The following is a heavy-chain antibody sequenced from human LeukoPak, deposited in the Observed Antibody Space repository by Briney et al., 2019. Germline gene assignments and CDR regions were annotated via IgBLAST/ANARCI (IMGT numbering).Heavy chain of an antibody. CDR1: GFTFTTSW. CDR3: ARNSGTNFDY. Sequence: GGSLRLSCATSGFTFTTSWMQWVRHAPGKGLVWVSRINGDGRSTNYADYVKGRFTISRDNAEKTVYVQMNRQRAEDTAVYYCARNSGTNFDYWGQGTLVTVSS. V-gene: IGHV3-74*01. D-gene: IGHD1-1*01. J-gene: IGHJ4*02. CDR2: INGDGRST.